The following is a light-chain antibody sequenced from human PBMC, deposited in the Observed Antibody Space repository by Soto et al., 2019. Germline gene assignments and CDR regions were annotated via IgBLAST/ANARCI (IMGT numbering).Light chain of an antibody. CDR3: QQRSNWLT. CDR2: DAS. J-gene: IGKJ4*01. V-gene: IGKV3-11*01. Sequence: EIVLTQSPATLSLSPGERATLSCRASQSVSSYLAWYQQKPGQAPRLLIYDASNRATGIPARFSGSGSGTXXXLXXXSXEXEDFAVYYXQQRSNWLTFGGGTKVEIK. CDR1: QSVSSY.